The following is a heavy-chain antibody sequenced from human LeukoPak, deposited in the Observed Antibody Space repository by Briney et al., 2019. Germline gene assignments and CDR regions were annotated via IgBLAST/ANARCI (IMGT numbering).Heavy chain of an antibody. CDR3: ARVSGRFTWYSDL. CDR2: IYHSGST. CDR1: GGSFSGYY. V-gene: IGHV4-38-2*01. Sequence: SETLSLTCAVYGGSFSGYYWGWIRQPPGKGLEWFGIIYHSGSTYYNPSLKSRVTISVDTSKNQFSLKLSSVTAADTAVYYCARVSGRFTWYSDLWGRGTLVTVSS. J-gene: IGHJ2*01.